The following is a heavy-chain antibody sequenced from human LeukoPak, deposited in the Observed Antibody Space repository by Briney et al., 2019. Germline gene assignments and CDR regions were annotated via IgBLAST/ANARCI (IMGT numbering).Heavy chain of an antibody. Sequence: SETLSLTCAVSGYSISSGYYWGWIRPPPGKGLEWIGSIYHSGSTYYNPSLKSRVTISVDTSKNQFSLKLSSVTAADTAVYYCARLEMTTESNWFDPWGQGTLVTVSS. CDR3: ARLEMTTESNWFDP. J-gene: IGHJ5*02. V-gene: IGHV4-38-2*01. CDR1: GYSISSGYY. D-gene: IGHD4-11*01. CDR2: IYHSGST.